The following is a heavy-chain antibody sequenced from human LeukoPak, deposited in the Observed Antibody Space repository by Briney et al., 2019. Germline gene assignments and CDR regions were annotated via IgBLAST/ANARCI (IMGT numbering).Heavy chain of an antibody. D-gene: IGHD6-19*01. CDR1: GFTFSSYW. CDR3: AKVIAVTYTGAFDV. J-gene: IGHJ3*01. CDR2: INPDGGEK. V-gene: IGHV3-7*01. Sequence: GESLKISCAVSGFTFSSYWMGWVRQAPGKGLEWVANINPDGGEKRYVDSVEGRFTISRDNAKNSLYLQMDSLRAEDTAVYYCAKVIAVTYTGAFDVWGQGTSVTVSS.